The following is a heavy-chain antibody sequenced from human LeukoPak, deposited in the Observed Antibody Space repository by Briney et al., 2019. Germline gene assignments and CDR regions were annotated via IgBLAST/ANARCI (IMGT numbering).Heavy chain of an antibody. D-gene: IGHD2-15*01. CDR1: GGSISYYY. CDR3: AREGFCSGGTCSNWFDP. CDR2: IYYTGIT. V-gene: IGHV4-59*01. J-gene: IGHJ5*02. Sequence: SETLSLTCTVSGGSISYYYWSWIRQPPGKGLEWIGYIYYTGITNYNPSLKSRVTISVDTSQNQCSLKLSSVTAADTAVYYCAREGFCSGGTCSNWFDPWGQGTLVTISS.